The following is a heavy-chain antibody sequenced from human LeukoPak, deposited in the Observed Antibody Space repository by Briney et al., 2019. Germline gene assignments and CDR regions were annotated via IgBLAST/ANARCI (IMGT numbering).Heavy chain of an antibody. Sequence: SETLSLTCTVSGGSISSGGYYWSWIRQRPGKGLEWIGYIYYSGSTYYNPSLKSRVTISVDTSKNQFSLKLSSVTTADTAVYYCARSYLPSSTPSGYYFLGAFDIWGQGTMVTVSS. CDR2: IYYSGST. CDR1: GGSISSGGYY. D-gene: IGHD3-22*01. V-gene: IGHV4-31*03. CDR3: ARSYLPSSTPSGYYFLGAFDI. J-gene: IGHJ3*02.